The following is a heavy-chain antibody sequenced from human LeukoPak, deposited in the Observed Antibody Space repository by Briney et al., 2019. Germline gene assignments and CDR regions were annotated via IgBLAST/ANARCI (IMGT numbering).Heavy chain of an antibody. Sequence: GGSLRLSCAASGCTFSSYAMSWVRQAPGMGLEWVSGISSSGGSTYYADSVKGRFTISRDNSKNTLYLQMNSLRAEDTAVYYCAAASAYYDSSGFITGAFDIWGQGTMVTVSS. CDR1: GCTFSSYA. V-gene: IGHV3-23*01. CDR2: ISSSGGST. CDR3: AAASAYYDSSGFITGAFDI. J-gene: IGHJ3*02. D-gene: IGHD3-22*01.